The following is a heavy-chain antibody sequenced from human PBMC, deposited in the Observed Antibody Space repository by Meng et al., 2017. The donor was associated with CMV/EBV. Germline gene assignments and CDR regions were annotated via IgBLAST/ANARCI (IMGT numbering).Heavy chain of an antibody. V-gene: IGHV3-30-3*01. J-gene: IGHJ6*02. CDR1: GFTFSSYA. CDR2: ISYDGSNK. Sequence: GGSLRLSCAASGFTFSSYAMHWVRQAPGKGLEWVAVISYDGSNKYYADSVKGRFTISRDNSKNTLYLQMNSLRAEDTAVYYCARGTPPPDFWSGYYPWYYYYGVDVWGQGTTVTVSS. D-gene: IGHD3-3*01. CDR3: ARGTPPPDFWSGYYPWYYYYGVDV.